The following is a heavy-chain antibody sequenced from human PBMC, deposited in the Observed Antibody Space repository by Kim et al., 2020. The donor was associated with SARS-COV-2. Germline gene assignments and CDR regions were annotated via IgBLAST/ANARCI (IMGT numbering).Heavy chain of an antibody. V-gene: IGHV3-23*01. D-gene: IGHD5-18*01. J-gene: IGHJ4*02. CDR1: GFTFSSYA. CDR2: ISGSGGST. Sequence: GGSLRLSCAASGFTFSSYAMSWVRQAPGKGLEWVSAISGSGGSTYYADSVKGRFTISRDNSKNTLYLQMNSLRAEDTAVYYCAKKLWHSYGTNTVPFDYWGQGTLVTVSS. CDR3: AKKLWHSYGTNTVPFDY.